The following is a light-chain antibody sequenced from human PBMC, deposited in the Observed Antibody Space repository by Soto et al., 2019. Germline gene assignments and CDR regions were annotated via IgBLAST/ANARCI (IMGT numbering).Light chain of an antibody. CDR1: QTISTS. V-gene: IGKV1-39*01. J-gene: IGKJ1*01. Sequence: DIQTTQSPSSLSASVGDRVTISCRASQTISTSLNWYQQKPGTAPRLLIYRASSVKSGVPPRFSGSGSGRDFTLTISSLRPEDIATYFCQQSYNSPPWTFGQGTKVDIK. CDR3: QQSYNSPPWT. CDR2: RAS.